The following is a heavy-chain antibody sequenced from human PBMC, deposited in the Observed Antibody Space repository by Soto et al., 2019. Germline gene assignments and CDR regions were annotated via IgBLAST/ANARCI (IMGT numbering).Heavy chain of an antibody. Sequence: GESLKISCKGSGYSFTSYWIGWVRQMPGKGLEWMGIIYPGDSDTRYSPSFQGQVTISADKSISTAYLQWRSLKASDTAMYYCARYIAVEPYYFDYWGQGTLVTVSS. D-gene: IGHD6-19*01. V-gene: IGHV5-51*01. CDR3: ARYIAVEPYYFDY. J-gene: IGHJ4*02. CDR2: IYPGDSDT. CDR1: GYSFTSYW.